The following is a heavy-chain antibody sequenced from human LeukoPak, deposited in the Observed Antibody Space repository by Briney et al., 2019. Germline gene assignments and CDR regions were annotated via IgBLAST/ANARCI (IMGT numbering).Heavy chain of an antibody. CDR1: GYTFTGYY. V-gene: IGHV1-2*02. J-gene: IGHJ4*02. CDR3: ARDLKIAAAGPVDY. D-gene: IGHD6-13*01. CDR2: INPNSGGT. Sequence: ASVKVSCKASGYTFTGYYMYWVRQAPGQGLEWMGWINPNSGGTNYAQKFQGRVTMTRDTSISTAYMELSRLRSDDTAVYYCARDLKIAAAGPVDYWGQGTLVTVSS.